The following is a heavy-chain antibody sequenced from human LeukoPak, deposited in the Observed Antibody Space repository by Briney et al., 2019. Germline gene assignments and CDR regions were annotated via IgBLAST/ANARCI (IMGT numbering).Heavy chain of an antibody. Sequence: SETLSLTCTVSGGSISSSSYYWGWIRQPPGKGLEWIGEINHSGSTNYNPSLKSRVTISVDTSKNQFSLKLSSVTAADTAVYYCARRKEGTQYYYDSSGYYRPNYFDYWGQGTLVTVSS. D-gene: IGHD3-22*01. V-gene: IGHV4-39*07. CDR1: GGSISSSSYY. J-gene: IGHJ4*02. CDR2: INHSGST. CDR3: ARRKEGTQYYYDSSGYYRPNYFDY.